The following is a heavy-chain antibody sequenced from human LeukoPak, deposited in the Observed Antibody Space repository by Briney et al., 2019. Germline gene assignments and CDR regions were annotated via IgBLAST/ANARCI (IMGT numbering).Heavy chain of an antibody. J-gene: IGHJ4*02. Sequence: GGSLRLSCAASGFTFSGYSMKWLRQAPGKGLEWVSSVSTTGYYIYYADSVKGRFSISRDNAKNSLYLQMNSLRAEDTAVYYCARGGDCGTTSCYYFDFWGQGTRVTVSS. CDR3: ARGGDCGTTSCYYFDF. CDR1: GFTFSGYS. V-gene: IGHV3-21*01. D-gene: IGHD2-2*01. CDR2: VSTTGYYI.